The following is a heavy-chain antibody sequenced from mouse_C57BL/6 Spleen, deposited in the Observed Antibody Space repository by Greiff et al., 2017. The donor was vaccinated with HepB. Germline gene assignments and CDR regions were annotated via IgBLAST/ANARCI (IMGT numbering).Heavy chain of an antibody. D-gene: IGHD1-1*01. CDR3: ARDYYGSVAWFAY. CDR1: GFTFSDYG. Sequence: EVQGVESGGGLVKPGGSLKLSCAASGFTFSDYGMHWVRQAPEKGLEWVAYISSGSSTIYYADTVKGRFTISRDNAKNTLFLQMTSMRSEDTAMYYCARDYYGSVAWFAYWGQGTLVTVSA. V-gene: IGHV5-17*01. CDR2: ISSGSSTI. J-gene: IGHJ3*01.